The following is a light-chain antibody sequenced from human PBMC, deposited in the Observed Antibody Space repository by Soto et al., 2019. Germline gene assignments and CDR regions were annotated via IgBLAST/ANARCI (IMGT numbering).Light chain of an antibody. CDR1: QGIRSY. J-gene: IGKJ4*01. V-gene: IGKV1-9*01. CDR3: QQLNSYPLT. Sequence: DIQLTQSPSFLSASVGDRVTITCRASQGIRSYLAWYQQKPGKALKLLIYAASTLQSGVPSRFSGSGSGTEFTLTISSLQPKDFATYYCQQLNSYPLTFGGGTKVEIK. CDR2: AAS.